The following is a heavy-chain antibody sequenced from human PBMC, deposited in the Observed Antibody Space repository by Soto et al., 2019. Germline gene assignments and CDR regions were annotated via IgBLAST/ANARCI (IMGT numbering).Heavy chain of an antibody. J-gene: IGHJ4*02. CDR2: IDPKDSYT. CDR3: ARLGSYGTDYFDY. V-gene: IGHV5-10-1*01. Sequence: PVESLKISCEGSGYTFTTYWISWVRQMPGKGLEWMGRIDPKDSYTNYSPSFQGHVTISVDKSISTAYLQWSSLKASDSAIYYCARLGSYGTDYFDYWGQGTLGTVSS. D-gene: IGHD5-18*01. CDR1: GYTFTTYW.